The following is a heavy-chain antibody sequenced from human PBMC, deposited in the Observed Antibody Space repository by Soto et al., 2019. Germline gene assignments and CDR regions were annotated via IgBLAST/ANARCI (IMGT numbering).Heavy chain of an antibody. CDR2: SRNRVNTFST. V-gene: IGHV3-72*01. J-gene: IGHJ3*01. CDR1: ADSEFTFSDEY. Sequence: GGSLRLSCAVSADSEFTFSDEYMDWVRQAPGKGLEWVGRSRNRVNTFSTAYAASVEGRFTISRDDSRNMLFLQMNSLKTEDTAVYYCARDWDFWIDLYRSDAFDLWGQGTMVTVSS. CDR3: ARDWDFWIDLYRSDAFDL. D-gene: IGHD3-3*01.